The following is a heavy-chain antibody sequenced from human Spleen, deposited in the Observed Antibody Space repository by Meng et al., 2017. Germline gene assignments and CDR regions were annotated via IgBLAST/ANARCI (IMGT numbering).Heavy chain of an antibody. Sequence: QPQLQESSPGLVKPSEALSLTCGVSGDYIGTGAYYWGWIRQAPGKGLEWIGSIGHSGFTYYTPSVRSRVTVSIDTSKNQFSLKLTSVTAADTAVYFCVRSSAWVRTGFDPWGQGTLVTVSS. CDR3: VRSSAWVRTGFDP. J-gene: IGHJ5*02. V-gene: IGHV4-39*01. CDR1: GDYIGTGAYY. CDR2: IGHSGFT. D-gene: IGHD3-22*01.